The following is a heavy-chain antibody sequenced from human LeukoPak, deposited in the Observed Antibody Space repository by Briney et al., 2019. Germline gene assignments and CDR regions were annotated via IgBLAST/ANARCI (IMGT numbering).Heavy chain of an antibody. Sequence: SETLSLTCTVSGGSISSYYWSWIRQPPGKGLEWIGYIYYSGSTNYNPSLKSRVTISVDTSKNQFSLKLSSVTAADTAVYYCARLAGERWLQLASAFDIWGQGTMVTVS. CDR1: GGSISSYY. J-gene: IGHJ3*02. CDR2: IYYSGST. V-gene: IGHV4-59*08. CDR3: ARLAGERWLQLASAFDI. D-gene: IGHD5-24*01.